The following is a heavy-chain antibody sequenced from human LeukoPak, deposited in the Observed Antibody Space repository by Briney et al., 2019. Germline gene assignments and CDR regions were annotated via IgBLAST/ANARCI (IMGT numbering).Heavy chain of an antibody. CDR1: GFSFSDCT. CDR2: ISNDGTT. J-gene: IGHJ4*02. D-gene: IGHD2/OR15-2a*01. Sequence: GGSLRLSCAASGFSFSDCTMNWVRQAPGKGLEWVAVISNDGTTYYIDSVKGRFAISRDNSKNTLYLQMNGLRAEDTAVYFCAKRVINNPFDNWGQGTLVTVSS. CDR3: AKRVINNPFDN. V-gene: IGHV3-23*01.